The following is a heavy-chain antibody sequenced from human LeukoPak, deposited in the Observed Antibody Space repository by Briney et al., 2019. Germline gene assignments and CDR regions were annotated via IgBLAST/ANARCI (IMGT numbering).Heavy chain of an antibody. CDR3: VIAVAGKNPDFDY. Sequence: GRSLRLSCTASGFTFGDYAMTWVRQAPGKGLEWVGFIRGKAYGGTTEYAASVKGRFTISRDDSKSIAYLQMNSLKTEDTAVYYCVIAVAGKNPDFDYGGKGTLATVSS. D-gene: IGHD6-19*01. J-gene: IGHJ4*02. CDR1: GFTFGDYA. V-gene: IGHV3-49*04. CDR2: IRGKAYGGTT.